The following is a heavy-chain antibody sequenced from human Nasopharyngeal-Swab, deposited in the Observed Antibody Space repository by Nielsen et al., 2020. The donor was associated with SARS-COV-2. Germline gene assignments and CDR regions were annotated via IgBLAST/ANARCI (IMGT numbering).Heavy chain of an antibody. D-gene: IGHD2-2*01. CDR2: ISSSSSYT. CDR3: ARDSMPHCSSTSCRKYGMDV. Sequence: GSLRLSCAASGFTFSDYYMSWLRQAPGKRLEWVSYISSSSSYTNYADSVKGRFTISRDNAKNSLYLQMNSLRAEDTAVYYCARDSMPHCSSTSCRKYGMDVWGQGTTVTVSS. J-gene: IGHJ6*02. V-gene: IGHV3-11*05. CDR1: GFTFSDYY.